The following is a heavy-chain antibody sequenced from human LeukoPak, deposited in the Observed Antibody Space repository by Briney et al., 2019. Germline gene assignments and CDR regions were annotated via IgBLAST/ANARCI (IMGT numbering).Heavy chain of an antibody. J-gene: IGHJ4*02. D-gene: IGHD3-22*01. Sequence: SETLSLTCAVYGGSFSGYYWSWIRQPPGKGLEWIGEINHSGSTKYNPSLKSRVTISIDTSKNQLSLKLSSVTAADTAVYYCSRLRVSSGYYYAFDYWGQGTLVTVSS. CDR1: GGSFSGYY. CDR2: INHSGST. CDR3: SRLRVSSGYYYAFDY. V-gene: IGHV4-34*01.